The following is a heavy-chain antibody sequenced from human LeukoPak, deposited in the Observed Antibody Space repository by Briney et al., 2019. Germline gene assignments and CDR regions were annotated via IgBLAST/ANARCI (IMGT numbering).Heavy chain of an antibody. CDR2: INPSGGST. Sequence: GASVKVSCKASGYTFTSYYMHWVRQAPGQGLEWMGIINPSGGSTSYAQKFQGRVTMTRDTSTSTVYMELSSLRSEDTAVYYCARTYYDFWSGYYAFDYWGQGTLVTVSS. CDR3: ARTYYDFWSGYYAFDY. J-gene: IGHJ4*02. CDR1: GYTFTSYY. V-gene: IGHV1-46*01. D-gene: IGHD3-3*01.